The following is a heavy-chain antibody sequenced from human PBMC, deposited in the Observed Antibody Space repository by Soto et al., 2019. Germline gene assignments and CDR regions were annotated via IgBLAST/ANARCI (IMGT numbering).Heavy chain of an antibody. V-gene: IGHV3-74*01. Sequence: GGSLRLSCAASGFTFSSYWMHWVRQAPGKGLVWVSRINSDGSSTSYADSVKGRFTISRDNAKNTLYLQMNSLRAEDTAVYYCASDSSSSGYYYYYMDVRGKGTTVTLPS. CDR3: ASDSSSSGYYYYYMDV. CDR1: GFTFSSYW. CDR2: INSDGSST. D-gene: IGHD6-6*01. J-gene: IGHJ6*03.